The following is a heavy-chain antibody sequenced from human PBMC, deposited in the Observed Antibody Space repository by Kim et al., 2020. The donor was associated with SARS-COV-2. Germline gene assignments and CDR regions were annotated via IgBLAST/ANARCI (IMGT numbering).Heavy chain of an antibody. Sequence: GGSLRLSCAASGFTFDDYAMHWVRQAPGKGLEWVSGISWNSGSIGYADSVKGRFTISRDNAKNSLYLQMNSLRAEDTALYYCAKDMRSASRGFIPSYYD. CDR1: GFTFDDYA. V-gene: IGHV3-9*01. D-gene: IGHD3-16*02. CDR2: ISWNSGSI. J-gene: IGHJ6*01. CDR3: AKDMRSASRGFIPSYYD.